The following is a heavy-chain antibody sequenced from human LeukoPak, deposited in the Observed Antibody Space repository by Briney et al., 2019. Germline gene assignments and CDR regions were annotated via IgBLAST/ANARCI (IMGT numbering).Heavy chain of an antibody. D-gene: IGHD2-15*01. V-gene: IGHV3-21*01. Sequence: GGSLRLSCAASGFTFSSYSMNWVRQAPGKGLEWVSSISSSSSYIYYADSVKGRFTISRDNAKNSLYLQMNSLRAEDTAVYYCAGAPHCSGGSCYSFNYYGMDVWGKGTTVTVSS. J-gene: IGHJ6*04. CDR2: ISSSSSYI. CDR3: AGAPHCSGGSCYSFNYYGMDV. CDR1: GFTFSSYS.